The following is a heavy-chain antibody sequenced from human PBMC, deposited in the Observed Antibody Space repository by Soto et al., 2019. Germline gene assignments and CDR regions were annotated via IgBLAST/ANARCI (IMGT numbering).Heavy chain of an antibody. D-gene: IGHD6-19*01. CDR1: GGTFSSYA. J-gene: IGHJ6*02. V-gene: IGHV1-69*13. CDR2: IIPIFGTA. Sequence: WASVKVSCKASGGTFSSYAISWVRQAPGQGLEWMGGIIPIFGTANYAQKFQGRVTITADESTSTAYMELSSLRSEDTAVYYCARVQSAWSSLPYYYYYGMDVWGQGTTVTVSS. CDR3: ARVQSAWSSLPYYYYYGMDV.